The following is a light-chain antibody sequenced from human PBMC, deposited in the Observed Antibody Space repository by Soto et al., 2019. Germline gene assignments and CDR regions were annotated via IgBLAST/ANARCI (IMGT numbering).Light chain of an antibody. Sequence: DVQMTQSPSILSASVGDRFTITFRSSQSISSWLAWYQQKPGKAPKFLIYDASSLESGVPSRFSGSGSGTEFTLTISSLQPDDFATYYCQQYNSYSGTFGQGTKVDI. V-gene: IGKV1-5*01. CDR2: DAS. CDR1: QSISSW. J-gene: IGKJ1*01. CDR3: QQYNSYSGT.